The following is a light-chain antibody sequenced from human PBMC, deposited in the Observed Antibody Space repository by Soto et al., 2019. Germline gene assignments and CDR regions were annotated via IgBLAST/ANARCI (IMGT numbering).Light chain of an antibody. CDR1: NIGSKS. J-gene: IGLJ1*01. V-gene: IGLV3-21*02. CDR3: QVWDSSSHHYV. CDR2: DDS. Sequence: ELTQPPSVSVAPGQTSRITCGGNNIGSKSGHWYQQEPGQAPVLVVYDDSARPSGIPERFSGYNSGNTATLTISRVEAGDEADYYCQVWDSSSHHYVFGTGTKVTVL.